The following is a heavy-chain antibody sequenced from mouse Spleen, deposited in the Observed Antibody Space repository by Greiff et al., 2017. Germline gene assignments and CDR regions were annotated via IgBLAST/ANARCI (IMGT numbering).Heavy chain of an antibody. D-gene: IGHD4-1*01. CDR2: IDPSDSYT. V-gene: IGHV1-69*01. J-gene: IGHJ2*01. CDR3: ARGTGTYFDY. CDR1: GYTFTSYW. Sequence: VQLQQSGAELVMPGASVKLSCKASGYTFTSYWMHWVKQRPGQGLEWIGEIDPSDSYTNYNQKFKGKATLTVDKSSSTAYMQLSSLTSEDSAVYYCARGTGTYFDYWGQGTTLTVSS.